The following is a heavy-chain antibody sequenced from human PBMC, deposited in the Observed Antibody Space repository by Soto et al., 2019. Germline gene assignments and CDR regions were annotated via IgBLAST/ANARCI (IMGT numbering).Heavy chain of an antibody. CDR1: GFPFTFFW. CDR3: ANDEELLTGYFDL. V-gene: IGHV3-23*01. CDR2: ISGSGGST. Sequence: GGSLRLSCAASGFPFTFFWMSWVRRAPGKGLEWVSAISGSGGSTYYADSVKGRFTISRDNSKNTLYLQMNSLRAEDTAVYYCANDEELLTGYFDLWGRGTLVTVSS. J-gene: IGHJ2*01. D-gene: IGHD1-7*01.